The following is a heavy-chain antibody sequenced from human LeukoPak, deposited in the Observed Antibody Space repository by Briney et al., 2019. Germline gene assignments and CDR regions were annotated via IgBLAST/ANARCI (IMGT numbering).Heavy chain of an antibody. J-gene: IGHJ4*02. D-gene: IGHD3-3*01. CDR2: INPNSGGT. CDR3: ARVYYDFWSGPSPSEY. Sequence: ASVKVSCKASGYTFTGYYMHWVRQAPGQGLEWMGWINPNSGGTNYAQKFQGRVTMTRDTSISTAYMELSRLRSDDTAVYYCARVYYDFWSGPSPSEYWGQGTLVTVSS. CDR1: GYTFTGYY. V-gene: IGHV1-2*02.